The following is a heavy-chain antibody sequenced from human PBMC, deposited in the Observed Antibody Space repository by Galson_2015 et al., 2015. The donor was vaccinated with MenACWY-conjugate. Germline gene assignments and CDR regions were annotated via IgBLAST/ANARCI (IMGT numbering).Heavy chain of an antibody. D-gene: IGHD6-13*01. J-gene: IGHJ4*02. CDR2: ISPDGSTT. CDR1: GFTFSNYA. Sequence: SLRLSCAASGFTFSNYAMHWVRQAPGKKLEYVSAISPDGSTTLYADSVEDRFTISRDNSKNTLYLQMGSLRAEDMAVYYCARRHSSSWTNDYWGQGTLVTVSS. CDR3: ARRHSSSWTNDY. V-gene: IGHV3-64*02.